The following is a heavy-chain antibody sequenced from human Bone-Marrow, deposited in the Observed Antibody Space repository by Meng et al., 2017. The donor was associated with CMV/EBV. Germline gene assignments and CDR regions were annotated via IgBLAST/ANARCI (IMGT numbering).Heavy chain of an antibody. CDR2: INPNSGGT. CDR1: EYTFTGYY. Sequence: QLQMVQAGAEVKKPGAQGKVSCKASEYTFTGYYMHWVRQAPGQGLEWMGWINPNSGGTNYAQKFQGRVTMTRDTSISTAYMELSRLRSDDTAVYYCARGVIAARLRTVFDPWGQGTLVTVSS. D-gene: IGHD6-6*01. V-gene: IGHV1-2*02. J-gene: IGHJ5*02. CDR3: ARGVIAARLRTVFDP.